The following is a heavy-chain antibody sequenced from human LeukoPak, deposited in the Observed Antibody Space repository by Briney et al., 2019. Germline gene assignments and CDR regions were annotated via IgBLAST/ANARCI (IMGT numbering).Heavy chain of an antibody. V-gene: IGHV4-39*01. CDR3: ARHEDYGGVTDWFDP. J-gene: IGHJ5*02. CDR2: IYYSGST. CDR1: GGSISSSNYY. D-gene: IGHD4-23*01. Sequence: PSETLSLTCTVSGGSISSSNYYWGWIRQPPGKGLEWNGSIYYSGSTYYNPSLKSRVTISVDKSKNQFSLKLSSVTAADTAVYYCARHEDYGGVTDWFDPGGQGTLVTVSS.